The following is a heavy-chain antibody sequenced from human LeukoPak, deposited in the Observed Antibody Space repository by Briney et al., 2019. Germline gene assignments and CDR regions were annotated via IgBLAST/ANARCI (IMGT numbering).Heavy chain of an antibody. J-gene: IGHJ4*02. CDR3: ARGRYYGSGSYLDY. Sequence: GGSLRLSCAASGFTFSDYALSWVRQTPGKGLEWVAATTGSSGDTYHADSVKGRFAISRDNSKNTLYLQMNSLRAEDTAVYYCARGRYYGSGSYLDYWGQGTLVTVSS. V-gene: IGHV3-23*01. CDR1: GFTFSDYA. CDR2: TTGSSGDT. D-gene: IGHD3-10*01.